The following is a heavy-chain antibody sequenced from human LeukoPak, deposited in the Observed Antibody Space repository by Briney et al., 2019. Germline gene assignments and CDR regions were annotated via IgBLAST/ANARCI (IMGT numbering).Heavy chain of an antibody. V-gene: IGHV3-48*03. CDR1: GFTFSSYE. CDR2: ISSSGSTI. D-gene: IGHD6-19*01. J-gene: IGHJ3*02. Sequence: GGSLRLSCAASGFTFSSYEMNWVRQAPGKGLEWVSYISSSGSTIYHADSVKGRFTISRDNAKNSLYLQMNSLRAEDTAVYYCARDWGATVAVAQYDAFDIWGQGTMVTVSS. CDR3: ARDWGATVAVAQYDAFDI.